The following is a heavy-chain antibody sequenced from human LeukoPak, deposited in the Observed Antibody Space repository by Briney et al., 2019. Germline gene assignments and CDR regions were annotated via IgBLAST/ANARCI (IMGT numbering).Heavy chain of an antibody. CDR2: INPNTGDT. V-gene: IGHV1-2*02. Sequence: ASVKVSCKTSGYTFSGYYIHWVRQAPGQGLEWMGWINPNTGDTTYAQNFQGRVTMARDTSINTAYMELTRLRSDDTAVYYCAREGGYYDTTGDYAYWGQGSLVTVSS. D-gene: IGHD3-22*01. CDR1: GYTFSGYY. J-gene: IGHJ4*02. CDR3: AREGGYYDTTGDYAY.